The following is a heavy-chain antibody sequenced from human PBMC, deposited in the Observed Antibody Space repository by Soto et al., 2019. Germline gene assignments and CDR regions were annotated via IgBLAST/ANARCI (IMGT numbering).Heavy chain of an antibody. CDR1: GFTFSSYA. V-gene: IGHV3-64D*06. Sequence: GGSLRLSCSASGFTFSSYAMHWVRQAPGKGLEYVSAISGNGGSTYYADSVKGRFTISRDNSKNTLYLQMSSLRADDTAVYYCVKDYYDSSGYYIDAFAIWGQGTMVTVSS. J-gene: IGHJ3*02. D-gene: IGHD3-22*01. CDR3: VKDYYDSSGYYIDAFAI. CDR2: ISGNGGST.